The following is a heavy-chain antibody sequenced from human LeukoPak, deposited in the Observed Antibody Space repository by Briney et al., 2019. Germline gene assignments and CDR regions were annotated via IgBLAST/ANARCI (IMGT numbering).Heavy chain of an antibody. CDR1: GFTFSSYG. CDR3: AKARSGSANWALQIFDN. V-gene: IGHV3-30*18. D-gene: IGHD1-1*01. J-gene: IGHJ4*02. CDR2: ISYDGSNK. Sequence: GGSLRLSCAASGFTFSSYGMHWVRPAPGKGLEGVAVISYDGSNKYYADSVKGRFTISRDNSNNSLFVQMNNLRAEDTAVYFCAKARSGSANWALQIFDNWGQGTLLTVPS.